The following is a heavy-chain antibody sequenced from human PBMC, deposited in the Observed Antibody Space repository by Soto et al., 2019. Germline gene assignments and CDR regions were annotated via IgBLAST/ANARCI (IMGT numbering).Heavy chain of an antibody. J-gene: IGHJ4*02. CDR3: AKGGGLGASYYISGSYYFAY. V-gene: IGHV3-30*18. Sequence: QVQLVESGGGVVQPGRSLRLSCVASGFTFSSYGMHWVRQAPGKGLEWVAIISYDGSNTYYADSVKGRFTISRDNSKNTLYLQMNRRRAEDTFVYYCAKGGGLGASYYISGSYYFAYWGQGTLVTVSS. D-gene: IGHD1-26*01. CDR2: ISYDGSNT. CDR1: GFTFSSYG.